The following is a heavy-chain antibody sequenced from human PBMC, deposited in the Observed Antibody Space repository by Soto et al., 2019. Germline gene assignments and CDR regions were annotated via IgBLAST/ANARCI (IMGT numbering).Heavy chain of an antibody. CDR2: ISHSGST. D-gene: IGHD3-10*01. Sequence: QLQLPESGSGLVKPSQTLSLTCAVSGGSISSGGYSWSWIRQQPGKGLEWIGYISHSGSTYYTPSLKSRVTISVDRSKNQVSRKLSSVTDADTAVYYCDRVSGPWGQGTLVTVSS. CDR3: DRVSGP. J-gene: IGHJ5*02. CDR1: GGSISSGGYS. V-gene: IGHV4-30-2*01.